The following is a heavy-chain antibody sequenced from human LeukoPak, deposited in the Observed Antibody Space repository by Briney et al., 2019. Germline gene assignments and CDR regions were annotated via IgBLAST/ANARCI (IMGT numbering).Heavy chain of an antibody. D-gene: IGHD3-22*01. J-gene: IGHJ1*01. CDR1: GFTFSSYD. CDR3: AKDSDYYRSSGYYYAYFQH. V-gene: IGHV3-23*01. CDR2: ISGSGGST. Sequence: GGSLRLSCAASGFTFSSYDMTWVRQSPEKGLQWVSSISGSGGSTYYADSVKGRFTISRDNAKNSLYLQMNSLRDEDTAVYYCAKDSDYYRSSGYYYAYFQHWGQGTLVTVSS.